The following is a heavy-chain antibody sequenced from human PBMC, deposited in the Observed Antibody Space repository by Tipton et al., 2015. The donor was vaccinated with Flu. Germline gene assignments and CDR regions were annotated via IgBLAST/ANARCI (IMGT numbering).Heavy chain of an antibody. CDR3: ARGRPHCSGGSSYSGPSDA. CDR1: GGSISSDDYF. V-gene: IGHV4-39*07. J-gene: IGHJ5*02. D-gene: IGHD2-15*01. CDR2: IYYSGST. Sequence: TLSLTCTVSGGSISSDDYFWGWIRQPPGKGLEWIGRIYYSGSTYYSSSLKSRVTISLDTSNNQFSLKVTSVTAADTAVYYCARGRPHCSGGSSYSGPSDAWGQGTLVTVSS.